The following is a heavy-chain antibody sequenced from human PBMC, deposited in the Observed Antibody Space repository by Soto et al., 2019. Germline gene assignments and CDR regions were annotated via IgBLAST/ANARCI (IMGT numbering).Heavy chain of an antibody. V-gene: IGHV3-23*01. CDR3: AKMGGPSIFGVANHPSWFDH. CDR2: ISGSGGST. J-gene: IGHJ5*02. CDR1: GFTFSSYA. Sequence: EVQLLESGGGLVQPGGSLRLSCAASGFTFSSYAMSWVRQAPGKGLEWVSAISGSGGSTYYADSVKGRFTISRDNSKNTLYLPMNSLRAEDTAVYYCAKMGGPSIFGVANHPSWFDHWGQGTLVTVSS. D-gene: IGHD3-3*01.